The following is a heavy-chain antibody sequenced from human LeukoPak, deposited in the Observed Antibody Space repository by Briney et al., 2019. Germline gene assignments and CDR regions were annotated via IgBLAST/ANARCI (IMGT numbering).Heavy chain of an antibody. CDR1: GFTFSSYW. Sequence: GGSLRLSCAASGFTFSSYWLTWVRQAPGKGLEWVANIKQDGSEKFYVDSVKGRFTISRDSAKNSLYLQMNSLRAEDTAVYYCARDPYSGNYGAYYYYYMDVWGKGTTVTVSS. D-gene: IGHD1-26*01. J-gene: IGHJ6*03. CDR3: ARDPYSGNYGAYYYYYMDV. V-gene: IGHV3-7*01. CDR2: IKQDGSEK.